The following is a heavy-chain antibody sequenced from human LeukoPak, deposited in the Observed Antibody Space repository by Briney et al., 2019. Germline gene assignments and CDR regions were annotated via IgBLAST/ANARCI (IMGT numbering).Heavy chain of an antibody. V-gene: IGHV4-61*02. Sequence: KSSETLSLTCTVSGGSISSGSYYWSWIRQPAGKGLEWIGRIYTSGSTNYNPSLKSRVTMSVDTTKNQFSLKLSSVTAADTAVYYCARGGYYDDSSGYFRFDYWGQGTLVTVSS. CDR2: IYTSGST. J-gene: IGHJ4*02. CDR1: GGSISSGSYY. CDR3: ARGGYYDDSSGYFRFDY. D-gene: IGHD3-22*01.